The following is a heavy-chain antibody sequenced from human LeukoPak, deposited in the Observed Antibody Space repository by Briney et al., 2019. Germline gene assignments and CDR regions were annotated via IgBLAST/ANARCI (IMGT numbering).Heavy chain of an antibody. J-gene: IGHJ4*02. Sequence: PSETLSLTCTVSGGSISSYYWSWVRQPPGKGLEWIGYIYYSGSTNYNPSLKSRVTISVDTSKNQSSLKLSSVTAADTAVYYCARNPDSGSYYDIPYYFDYWGQGTLVTVSS. D-gene: IGHD1-26*01. V-gene: IGHV4-59*08. CDR1: GGSISSYY. CDR3: ARNPDSGSYYDIPYYFDY. CDR2: IYYSGST.